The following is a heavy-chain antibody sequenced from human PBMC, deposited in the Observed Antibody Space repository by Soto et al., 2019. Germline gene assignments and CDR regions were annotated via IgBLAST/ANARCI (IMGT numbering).Heavy chain of an antibody. CDR1: GGSIISYY. CDR2: IYYSGST. J-gene: IGHJ3*02. Sequence: QVQLQESGPGLVKPSETLSLTCTVSGGSIISYYWSWIRQPPGKGLEWIGYIYYSGSTNYNPSLKSRVTISVDTSKNQFSLKLSSVTAADTAVYYCARRYGSAFDIWGQGTMVSVSS. V-gene: IGHV4-59*01. CDR3: ARRYGSAFDI. D-gene: IGHD4-17*01.